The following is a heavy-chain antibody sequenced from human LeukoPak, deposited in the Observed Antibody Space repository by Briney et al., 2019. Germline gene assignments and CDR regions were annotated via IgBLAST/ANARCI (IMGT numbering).Heavy chain of an antibody. CDR2: ISNRGSTI. CDR3: ARSADRSGYFREITLYYFDY. CDR1: GFTFSDFY. D-gene: IGHD3-22*01. Sequence: GGSLRLSCAASGFTFSDFYMTWIRQAPGKGLEWVSYISNRGSTIHYADSVRGRFTISRDNAKRSLYLQMNSLRAEDTAVYYCARSADRSGYFREITLYYFDYWGQGTLVTVSS. V-gene: IGHV3-11*01. J-gene: IGHJ4*02.